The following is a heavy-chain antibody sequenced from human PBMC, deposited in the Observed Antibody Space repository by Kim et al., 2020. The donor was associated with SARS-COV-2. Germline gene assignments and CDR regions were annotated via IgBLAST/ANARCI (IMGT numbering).Heavy chain of an antibody. CDR1: GFTFTSYW. V-gene: IGHV5-51*01. J-gene: IGHJ4*02. CDR3: ARGVNYGGDY. CDR2: IYLSDFDT. Sequence: GESLKISCKTSGFTFTSYWIGWVRQMPGKGLEWVGLIYLSDFDTRYYPAFQGQVTISAERSITTAYLQWSNLEASDTAMYYCARGVNYGGDYWGQGTLVTVSS. D-gene: IGHD2-21*01.